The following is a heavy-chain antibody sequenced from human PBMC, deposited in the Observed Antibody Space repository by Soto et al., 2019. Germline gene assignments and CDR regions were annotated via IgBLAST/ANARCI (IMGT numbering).Heavy chain of an antibody. D-gene: IGHD3-22*01. Sequence: EVQLVESGGGLVKPVGSLRLSCVASGFTLSTYSMNWVRQAPGKGLEWVSSITYSSTYIYYADSVKGRFTISRDNAKNSLSLQMTSLRAADTAVYYCARMYSYYSNGYDYWGQGTLVTVSS. CDR1: GFTLSTYS. J-gene: IGHJ4*02. V-gene: IGHV3-21*01. CDR2: ITYSSTYI. CDR3: ARMYSYYSNGYDY.